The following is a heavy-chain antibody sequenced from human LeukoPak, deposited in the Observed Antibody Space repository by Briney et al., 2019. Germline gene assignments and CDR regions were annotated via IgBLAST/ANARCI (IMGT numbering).Heavy chain of an antibody. CDR3: ASESVTGAFDI. CDR2: IHPSDGST. CDR1: GYTFITYY. Sequence: ASVKVSCKASGYTFITYYMHWVRQAPGQGLEWMGIIHPSDGSTSYIQKFQGRVTMTRDTSTGTVYMELSSLRSEDTAVYYCASESVTGAFDIWGQGTMVTVSS. V-gene: IGHV1-46*01. J-gene: IGHJ3*02. D-gene: IGHD2-21*02.